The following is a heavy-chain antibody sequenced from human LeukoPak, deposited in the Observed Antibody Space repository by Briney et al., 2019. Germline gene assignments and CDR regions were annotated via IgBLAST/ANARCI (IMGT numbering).Heavy chain of an antibody. Sequence: PSETLSLTCAVYGGSFSGYYWSWIRQPPGKGLEWIGEINHSGSTNYNPSLKSRVTISVDTSKNQFSLKLSSVTAADTAVYYCARRSIAARFFSYWGQGTLVTVSS. D-gene: IGHD6-6*01. CDR2: INHSGST. J-gene: IGHJ4*02. CDR3: ARRSIAARFFSY. V-gene: IGHV4-34*01. CDR1: GGSFSGYY.